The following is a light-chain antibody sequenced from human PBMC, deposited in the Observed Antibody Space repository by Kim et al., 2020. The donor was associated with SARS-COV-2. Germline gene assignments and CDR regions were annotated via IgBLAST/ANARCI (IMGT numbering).Light chain of an antibody. CDR2: DVT. V-gene: IGLV2-14*03. Sequence: QSALIQPASVSGSPGQSITISCLGTSNDVGGYNYVSWYQHLPGKAPKLMIYDVTKRPSGVSDRLSGSKSGNTASLTISMLLPEDEADYYCSSFTSSRTVIFGGGTKVTVL. J-gene: IGLJ2*01. CDR3: SSFTSSRTVI. CDR1: SNDVGGYNY.